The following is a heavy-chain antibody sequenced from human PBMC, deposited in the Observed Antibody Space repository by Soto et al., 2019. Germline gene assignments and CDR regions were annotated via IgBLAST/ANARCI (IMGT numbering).Heavy chain of an antibody. D-gene: IGHD1-26*01. CDR2: IYYSGST. CDR1: GGSISSYY. CDR3: ARDHSGSYHGWFDP. Sequence: PSETLSLTCTVSGGSISSYYWSWIRQPPGKGLEWIGYIYYSGSTNYNPYIKSRVTISVDTTKNKFSLKLSSVTAAAKDVYYCARDHSGSYHGWFDPWGQGTLVTVSS. V-gene: IGHV4-59*01. J-gene: IGHJ5*02.